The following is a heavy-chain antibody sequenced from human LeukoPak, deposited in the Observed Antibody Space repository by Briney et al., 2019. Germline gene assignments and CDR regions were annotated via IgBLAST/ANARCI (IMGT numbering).Heavy chain of an antibody. CDR3: ARVRYVDTAMVPFDY. CDR2: ISYDGSNK. D-gene: IGHD5-18*01. V-gene: IGHV3-30*04. Sequence: GGALRLSCAASGFTFSGYAMHWVRQAPGKGLEWVAVISYDGSNKYYADSVKGRFTISRDNSKNTLYLQMNSLRAEDTAVYYCARVRYVDTAMVPFDYWGQGTLVTVSS. CDR1: GFTFSGYA. J-gene: IGHJ4*02.